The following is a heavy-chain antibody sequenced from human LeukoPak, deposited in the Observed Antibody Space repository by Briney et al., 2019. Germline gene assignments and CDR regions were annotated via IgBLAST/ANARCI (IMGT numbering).Heavy chain of an antibody. Sequence: VASVKVSCKASGCTFTSYYMHWVRQAPGQGLEWMGIINPSGGSTSYAQKFRGRVTMTRDTSTSTVYMELSSLRSEDTAVYYCARHRIPLMTTVYNWFDPWGQGTLVTVSS. CDR2: INPSGGST. V-gene: IGHV1-46*03. J-gene: IGHJ5*02. CDR1: GCTFTSYY. D-gene: IGHD4-11*01. CDR3: ARHRIPLMTTVYNWFDP.